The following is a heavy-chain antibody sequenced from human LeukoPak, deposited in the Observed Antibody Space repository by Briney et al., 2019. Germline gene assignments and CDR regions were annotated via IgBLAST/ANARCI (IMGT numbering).Heavy chain of an antibody. Sequence: GGSLRLSCAASGFTLSIYSMNWVRQAPGNGLEWVSYISPSSSTIYYADSVKGRFTIYRDNSKNTVYLQMNSLRAEDTAVYYCARADIVEDYWGQGTLVTVSS. J-gene: IGHJ4*02. CDR2: ISPSSSTI. CDR1: GFTLSIYS. V-gene: IGHV3-48*01. D-gene: IGHD2-15*01. CDR3: ARADIVEDY.